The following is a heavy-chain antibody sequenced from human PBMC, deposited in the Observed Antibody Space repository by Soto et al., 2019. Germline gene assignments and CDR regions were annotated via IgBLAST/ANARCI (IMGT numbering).Heavy chain of an antibody. Sequence: EVQLVESGGGLVRPGGSLRLSCAASGFTVSSNYMSWVRQAPGKGLEWVSVIYSGGSTYYADSVKGRFTISRDNSKNTLYLQMNSLRAEDTAVYYCARRAAGAIHYGMDVWGQGTTVTVSS. CDR2: IYSGGST. CDR3: ARRAAGAIHYGMDV. V-gene: IGHV3-66*04. CDR1: GFTVSSNY. D-gene: IGHD6-13*01. J-gene: IGHJ6*02.